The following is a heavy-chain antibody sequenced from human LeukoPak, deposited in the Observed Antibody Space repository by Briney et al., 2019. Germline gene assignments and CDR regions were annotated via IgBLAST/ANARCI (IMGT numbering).Heavy chain of an antibody. CDR2: IIPIFGTA. Sequence: GASVKVSCKASGYTFTSYGINWVRQAPGQGLEWMGRIIPIFGTANYAQKFQGRVTITTDESTSTAYMELSSLRSEDTAVYYCARDYYGSGAIDYWGQGALVTVSS. D-gene: IGHD3-10*01. J-gene: IGHJ4*02. CDR3: ARDYYGSGAIDY. CDR1: GYTFTSYG. V-gene: IGHV1-69*05.